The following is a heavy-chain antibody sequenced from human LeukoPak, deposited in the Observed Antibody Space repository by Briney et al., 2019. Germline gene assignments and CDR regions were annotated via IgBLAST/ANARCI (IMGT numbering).Heavy chain of an antibody. D-gene: IGHD4-11*01. CDR1: GFTFSSYG. CDR3: AKTLTTLRGKHFDY. CDR2: ISGSGGST. V-gene: IGHV3-23*01. J-gene: IGHJ4*02. Sequence: GGSLRLSCAASGFTFSSYGMSWVRQAPGKGLEWVSGISGSGGSTYYADSVKGRFTISRDNSKNTLYLQMDSLRAEDTAVYYCAKTLTTLRGKHFDYWGQGALVTVSS.